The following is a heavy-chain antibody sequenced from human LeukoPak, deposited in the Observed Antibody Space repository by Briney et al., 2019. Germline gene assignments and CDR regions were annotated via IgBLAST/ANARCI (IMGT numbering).Heavy chain of an antibody. J-gene: IGHJ4*02. CDR2: ISDNGLRT. CDR1: GFTFCNFG. CDR3: ARDRIGMYSTDA. V-gene: IGHV3-30*12. D-gene: IGHD2-15*01. Sequence: PGRSVRLSCAASGFTFCNFGMSWVRQAPGKGLEWVAFISDNGLRTYYLESVKGLFTISRDDSKNTLYLQMNSLRVEDTAVYYCARDRIGMYSTDAWGERTLVTVSS.